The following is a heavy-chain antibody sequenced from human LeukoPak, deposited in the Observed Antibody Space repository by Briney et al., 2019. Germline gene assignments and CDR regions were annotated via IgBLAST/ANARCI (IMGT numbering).Heavy chain of an antibody. CDR2: INSDGTST. CDR3: ARDGGSITSDPWTPPNWFDP. J-gene: IGHJ5*02. D-gene: IGHD2-15*01. Sequence: GGSLRLSCAASGFTFSSYWMHWVRQAPGKGPVWVSRINSDGTSTNYADSVKGRFTISRDNAKNTLYLQMNSLRAEDTAVYYCARDGGSITSDPWTPPNWFDPWGQGTLVTVSS. V-gene: IGHV3-74*01. CDR1: GFTFSSYW.